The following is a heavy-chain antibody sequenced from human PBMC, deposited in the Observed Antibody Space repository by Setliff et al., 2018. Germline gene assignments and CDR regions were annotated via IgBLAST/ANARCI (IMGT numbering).Heavy chain of an antibody. CDR3: ARESRYYYDNLGTLDY. Sequence: ASETLSLTCTVSGGSISSGDYYWSWIRQPPGKGLEWIGYIYSSGSTYYNPSPKSRVSISVDTSKNQFSLKLSSVTAADTAVYYCARESRYYYDNLGTLDYWGQGTPVTVSS. V-gene: IGHV4-30-4*08. CDR2: IYSSGST. CDR1: GGSISSGDYY. J-gene: IGHJ4*02. D-gene: IGHD3-22*01.